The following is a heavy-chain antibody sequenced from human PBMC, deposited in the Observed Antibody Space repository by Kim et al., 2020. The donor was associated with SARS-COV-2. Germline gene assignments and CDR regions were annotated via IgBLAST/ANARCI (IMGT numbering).Heavy chain of an antibody. Sequence: GGSLRLSCAASGFTFSSYGMHWVRQAPGKGLEWVAVISYDGSNKYYADSVKGRFTISRDNSKNTLYLQMNSLRAEDTAVYYCAKDEYGSDIVVVPAAISPDYWGQGTLVTVSS. CDR3: AKDEYGSDIVVVPAAISPDY. CDR1: GFTFSSYG. V-gene: IGHV3-30*18. D-gene: IGHD2-2*02. CDR2: ISYDGSNK. J-gene: IGHJ4*02.